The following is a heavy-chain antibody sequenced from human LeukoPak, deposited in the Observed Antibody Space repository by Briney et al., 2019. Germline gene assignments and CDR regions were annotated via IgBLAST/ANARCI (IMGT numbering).Heavy chain of an antibody. CDR2: IQPGDSDT. Sequence: SLKISCNASGCGLSSGCICWVSRMPRQEVEWMGIIQPGDSDTRYSPSFQGQVTISVDKSISTAYLQWSSLKASDTAMYYCARHVKEWLADYWGQGTLVTVSS. D-gene: IGHD6-19*01. CDR1: GCGLSSGC. CDR3: ARHVKEWLADY. V-gene: IGHV5-51*01. J-gene: IGHJ4*02.